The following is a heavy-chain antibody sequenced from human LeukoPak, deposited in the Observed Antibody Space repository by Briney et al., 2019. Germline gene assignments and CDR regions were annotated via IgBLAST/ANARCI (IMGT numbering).Heavy chain of an antibody. CDR1: GYTFTGYY. CDR3: ARLGSSTISAGNHFDY. V-gene: IGHV1-2*06. CDR2: INPNSGGT. J-gene: IGHJ4*02. D-gene: IGHD2-2*01. Sequence: ASVKVSCKASGYTFTGYYMHWVRQAPGQGLEWMGRINPNSGGTNYAQKFQGRVTMTRDTSISTAYMELSRLRSDDTAVYYCARLGSSTISAGNHFDYWGQGTLVTVSS.